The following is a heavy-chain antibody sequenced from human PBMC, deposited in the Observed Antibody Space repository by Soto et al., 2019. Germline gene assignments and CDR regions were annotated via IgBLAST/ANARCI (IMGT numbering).Heavy chain of an antibody. CDR1: GFSLSTSGVG. V-gene: IGHV2-5*02. CDR2: IYWDDDK. CDR3: AHRGEYNSDWNGGYLSY. D-gene: IGHD6-19*01. J-gene: IGHJ4*02. Sequence: QITLKESGPPLVKPTQTLTLTCTFSGFSLSTSGVGVGWIRQPPGKALEWLVFIYWDDDKRYSPSLRSRLTISKHTSKNQVVLTMTSMDPVDTATYYCAHRGEYNSDWNGGYLSYWGQGTLVTVSS.